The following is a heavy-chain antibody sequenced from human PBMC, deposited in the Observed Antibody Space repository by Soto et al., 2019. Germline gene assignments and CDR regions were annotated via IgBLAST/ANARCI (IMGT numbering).Heavy chain of an antibody. CDR1: GGSFSGYY. J-gene: IGHJ4*02. CDR3: ARGVRYSTIDY. CDR2: INHSGST. Sequence: SETLSLTCAVYGGSFSGYYWSWIRQPPGKGLEAIGEINHSGSTNYNPSLKSRVTISVDTSKNQFSLKLSSVTAADTAVYYCARGVRYSTIDYWGQGTLVTVSS. D-gene: IGHD6-13*01. V-gene: IGHV4-34*01.